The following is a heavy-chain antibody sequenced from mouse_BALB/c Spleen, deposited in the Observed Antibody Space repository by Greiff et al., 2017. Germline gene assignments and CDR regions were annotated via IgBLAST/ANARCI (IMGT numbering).Heavy chain of an antibody. CDR3: ASFLTARAPWFAY. J-gene: IGHJ3*01. CDR2: ISYSGST. V-gene: IGHV3-8*02. Sequence: EVQLQQSGPSLVKPSQTLSLTCSVTGDSITSGYWNWIRKFPGNKLEYMGYISYSGSTYYNPSLKSRISITRDTSKNQYYLQLNSVTTEDTATYYCASFLTARAPWFAYWGQGTLVTVSA. CDR1: GDSITSGY. D-gene: IGHD3-2*01.